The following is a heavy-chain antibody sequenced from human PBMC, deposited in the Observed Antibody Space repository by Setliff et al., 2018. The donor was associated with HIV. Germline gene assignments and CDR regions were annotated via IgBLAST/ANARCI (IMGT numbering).Heavy chain of an antibody. CDR1: GGSVSSSTTYY. CDR3: ASHVWSDDFLVPGWFDS. D-gene: IGHD3-3*01. CDR2: MYYTGSS. J-gene: IGHJ5*01. Sequence: SETLSLTCTVSGGSVSSSTTYYWGWIRQPPGKGLEWIGSMYYTGSSYYNPSLKSRVTISVDTSKNQFSLKVNSVTATDTAVYYCASHVWSDDFLVPGWFDSWSQGTLVTVSS. V-gene: IGHV4-39*01.